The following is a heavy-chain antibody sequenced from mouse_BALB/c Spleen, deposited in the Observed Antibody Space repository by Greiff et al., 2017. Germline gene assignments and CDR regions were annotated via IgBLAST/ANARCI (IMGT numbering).Heavy chain of an antibody. Sequence: QVQLKESGAELAKPGASVKMSCKASGYTFTSYWMHWVKQRPGQGLEWIGYINPSTGYTEYNQKFKDKATLTADKSSSTAYMQLSSLTSEDSAVYYCARERSFYAMDYWGQGTSVTVSS. J-gene: IGHJ4*01. CDR1: GYTFTSYW. CDR2: INPSTGYT. CDR3: ARERSFYAMDY. V-gene: IGHV1-7*01.